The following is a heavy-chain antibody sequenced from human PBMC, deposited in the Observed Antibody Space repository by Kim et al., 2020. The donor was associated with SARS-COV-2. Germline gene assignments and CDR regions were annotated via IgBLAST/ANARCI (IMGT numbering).Heavy chain of an antibody. D-gene: IGHD3-16*01. CDR1: GYTFIVHY. J-gene: IGHJ4*02. V-gene: IGHV1-2*06. Sequence: ASVKVSCKASGYTFIVHYIHWVRQAPGQGPEWLGRINPNTSISTYAQKFRGRVSLTRDTSISTVYMELSSDDTALYYCAREASGGSYYDYWGQGTLVTVSS. CDR3: AREASGGSYYDY. CDR2: INPNTSIS.